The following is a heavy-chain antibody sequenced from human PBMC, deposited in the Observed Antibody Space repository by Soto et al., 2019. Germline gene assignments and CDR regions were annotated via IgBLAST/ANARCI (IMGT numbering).Heavy chain of an antibody. CDR2: MYFGGSF. CDR1: GASVSHGY. J-gene: IGHJ5*02. D-gene: IGHD3-22*01. CDR3: ARSYFDSTGFAVDP. V-gene: IGHV4-59*02. Sequence: QMQLQASGPGLVKPSETLSLTCNVSGASVSHGYWSWIRQPPGKGLEWIGFMYFGGSFNYNPSLTSRPPISVETPKTQFSMKWTSVTASDTAVYYCARSYFDSTGFAVDPWGQGTLVTVSS.